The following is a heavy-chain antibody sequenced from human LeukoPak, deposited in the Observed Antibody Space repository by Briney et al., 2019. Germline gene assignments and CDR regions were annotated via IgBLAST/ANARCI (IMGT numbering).Heavy chain of an antibody. CDR2: ISGSGGST. J-gene: IGHJ4*02. D-gene: IGHD6-13*01. Sequence: QPGGSLRLSCAASGFTFSSYAMSWVRQAPGKGLGWVSAISGSGGSTYYADSVKGRFTISRDNSKNTLCLQMNSLRAEDTAVYYCAKDQTFSSSWPDFFDYWGQGTLVTVSS. CDR3: AKDQTFSSSWPDFFDY. CDR1: GFTFSSYA. V-gene: IGHV3-23*01.